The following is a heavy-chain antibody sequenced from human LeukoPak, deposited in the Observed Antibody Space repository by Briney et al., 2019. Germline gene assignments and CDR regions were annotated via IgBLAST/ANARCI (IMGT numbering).Heavy chain of an antibody. Sequence: SVKVSCKASGGTFSSYAISWVQQAPGQGLEWMGGIIPIFGTANYAQKFQGRVTITADESTSTAYMELSSLRSEDTAVYYCARSRYYGSGSYYMPPLPYYFDYWGQGTLVTVSS. D-gene: IGHD3-10*01. CDR2: IIPIFGTA. CDR1: GGTFSSYA. CDR3: ARSRYYGSGSYYMPPLPYYFDY. V-gene: IGHV1-69*01. J-gene: IGHJ4*02.